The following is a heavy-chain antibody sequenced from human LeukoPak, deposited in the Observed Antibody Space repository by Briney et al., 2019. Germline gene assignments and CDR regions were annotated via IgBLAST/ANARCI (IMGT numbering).Heavy chain of an antibody. D-gene: IGHD2-15*01. CDR3: AKSQCGGSCYFDY. CDR2: ISWNSGSI. J-gene: IGHJ4*02. CDR1: GFTFDDYA. Sequence: GGSLRLSCAAFGFTFDDYAMHWVRQAPGKGLEWVSGISWNSGSIGYADSVKGRFTISRDNAKNSLYLQMNSLRAEDTALYYCAKSQCGGSCYFDYWGQGTLVTVSS. V-gene: IGHV3-9*01.